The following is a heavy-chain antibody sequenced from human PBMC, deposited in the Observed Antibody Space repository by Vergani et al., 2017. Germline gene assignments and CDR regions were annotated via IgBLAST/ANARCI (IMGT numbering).Heavy chain of an antibody. CDR2: IYHSGST. Sequence: QLQLQESGSGLVKPSQTLSLTRAVSGGSISSGGYSWSWIRQPPGKGLEWIGYIYHSGSTYYNPSLKSRVTISVDRSKNQFSLKLSSVTAADTAVYYCARGLPTSTNFDYWGQGTLVTVSS. J-gene: IGHJ4*02. D-gene: IGHD1-26*01. V-gene: IGHV4-30-2*01. CDR1: GGSISSGGYS. CDR3: ARGLPTSTNFDY.